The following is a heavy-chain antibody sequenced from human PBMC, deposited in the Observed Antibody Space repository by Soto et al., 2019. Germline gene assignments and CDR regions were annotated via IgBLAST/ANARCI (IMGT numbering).Heavy chain of an antibody. CDR3: ARGDIDY. CDR2: VHPDGGHT. J-gene: IGHJ4*02. Sequence: ASVKVSCKASGYDSTNYYVQWVRQAPGQGLEWMGVVHPDGGHTTYAQRFQGRVTMTRDTFTSTIYMELSSLRSEDTAVYYCARGDIDYWGQGTLVTVPQ. CDR1: GYDSTNYY. V-gene: IGHV1-46*01.